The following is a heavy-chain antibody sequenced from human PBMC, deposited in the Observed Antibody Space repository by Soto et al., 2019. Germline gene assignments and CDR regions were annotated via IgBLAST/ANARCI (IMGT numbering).Heavy chain of an antibody. Sequence: PGGSLRLSCAASGFTVSSNYMSWVRQAPGKGLEWVSVIYSGGSTYYADSVKGRFTISRDNSKNTLYLQMNSLRAEDTAVYYCARDRVYDFWSGPDYGMDVWGQGTTVTVSS. J-gene: IGHJ6*02. CDR2: IYSGGST. CDR1: GFTVSSNY. D-gene: IGHD3-3*01. CDR3: ARDRVYDFWSGPDYGMDV. V-gene: IGHV3-53*01.